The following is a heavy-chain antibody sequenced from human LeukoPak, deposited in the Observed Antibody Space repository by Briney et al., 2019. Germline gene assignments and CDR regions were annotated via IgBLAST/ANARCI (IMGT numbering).Heavy chain of an antibody. CDR2: INHSGST. J-gene: IGHJ4*02. Sequence: GSLRLSCAASGFIFSDHYMDWVRQAPGKGLEWIGEINHSGSTNYNPSLKSRVTISVDTSKNQFSLKLSSVTAADTAVYYCARRSVVVIAINYFDYWGQGTLVTVSS. CDR3: ARRSVVVIAINYFDY. D-gene: IGHD2-21*01. CDR1: GFIFSDHY. V-gene: IGHV4-34*01.